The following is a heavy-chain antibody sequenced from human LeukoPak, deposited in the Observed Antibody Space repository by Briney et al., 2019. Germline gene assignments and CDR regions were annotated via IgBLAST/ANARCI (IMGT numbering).Heavy chain of an antibody. CDR3: AKDRRPVAIVGARLEGSRIIDY. CDR2: ISGSGGST. D-gene: IGHD1-26*01. V-gene: IGHV3-23*01. CDR1: GFTFSSYA. J-gene: IGHJ4*02. Sequence: GGSLRLSCAASGFTFSSYAMSWVRQAPGKGLEWVSAISGSGGSTYYADSVKGRFTISRDNSKNTLYLQMNSLRAEDTAVYYCAKDRRPVAIVGARLEGSRIIDYWGQGTLVTVSS.